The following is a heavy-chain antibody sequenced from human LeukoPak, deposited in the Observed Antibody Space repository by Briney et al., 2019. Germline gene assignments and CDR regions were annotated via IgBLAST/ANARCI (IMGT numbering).Heavy chain of an antibody. J-gene: IGHJ3*02. CDR1: GFTFSSYA. V-gene: IGHV3-23*01. D-gene: IGHD3-9*01. CDR3: AKFVTGYSIVDAFDI. Sequence: GGSLRLSCAASGFTFSSYAMSWVRQAPGKGLEWGSAISGSGGSTYYADSVKGRFTISRDNSKNTLYLQMNSLRAEDTAVYYCAKFVTGYSIVDAFDIWGQGTMVTVSS. CDR2: ISGSGGST.